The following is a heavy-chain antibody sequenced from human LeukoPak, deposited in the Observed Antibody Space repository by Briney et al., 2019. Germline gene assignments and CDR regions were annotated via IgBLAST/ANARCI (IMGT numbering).Heavy chain of an antibody. CDR1: GFTFSNYW. Sequence: GGSLRLSCAASGFTFSNYWMHWVRQAPGKGLVWVSRINSDGSSTTYADSVKGRFTISRDNAKNTLYLQMNSLRAEDTAVYYCASLFLCYGCSRSSDALDIWGQGTMVTVSS. CDR3: ASLFLCYGCSRSSDALDI. D-gene: IGHD6-6*01. V-gene: IGHV3-74*01. CDR2: INSDGSST. J-gene: IGHJ3*02.